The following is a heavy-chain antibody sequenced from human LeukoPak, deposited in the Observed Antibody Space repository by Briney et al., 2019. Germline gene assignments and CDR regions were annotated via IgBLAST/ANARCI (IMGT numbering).Heavy chain of an antibody. Sequence: ASVKVSCKASGYTFTSYGISWVRQAPGQGLEWMGWISAYNGNTNYAQKLQGRVTMTTDTSTSTVYMELSSLRSEDTAVYYCARDQYYYDSSGYYPLDYWGQGTLVTVSS. J-gene: IGHJ4*02. V-gene: IGHV1-18*01. CDR1: GYTFTSYG. CDR2: ISAYNGNT. D-gene: IGHD3-22*01. CDR3: ARDQYYYDSSGYYPLDY.